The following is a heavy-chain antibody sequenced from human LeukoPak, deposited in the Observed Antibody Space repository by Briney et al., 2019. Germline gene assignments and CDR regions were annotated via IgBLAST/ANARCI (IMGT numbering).Heavy chain of an antibody. V-gene: IGHV1-8*01. CDR2: MNPNSGNT. D-gene: IGHD2-2*01. CDR1: GYTFTSYD. J-gene: IGHJ6*02. Sequence: GASVKVSCKASGYTFTSYDINWVRQATGQGLEWVGWMNPNSGNTGYAQKFQGRVTMTRNTSISTAYMELSSLRSEDTAVYYCARGGYCSSTSCYEGYRYYYGMDVWGQGTTVTVSS. CDR3: ARGGYCSSTSCYEGYRYYYGMDV.